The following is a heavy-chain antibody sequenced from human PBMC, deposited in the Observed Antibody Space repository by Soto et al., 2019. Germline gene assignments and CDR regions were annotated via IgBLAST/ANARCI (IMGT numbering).Heavy chain of an antibody. CDR1: GCTFSNYA. Sequence: WGSLRLSCVASGCTFSNYAMHCVRQAPGKGLEWVAIVSYDGDNEYYADSVRGRFFISRDNSRNTLYLQTSSLRHEDTAVYYCAKVGGPAYCNRPGCSAQHFGYSGGGTHVTVSS. D-gene: IGHD2-2*01. J-gene: IGHJ4*02. CDR3: AKVGGPAYCNRPGCSAQHFGY. CDR2: VSYDGDNE. V-gene: IGHV3-30*18.